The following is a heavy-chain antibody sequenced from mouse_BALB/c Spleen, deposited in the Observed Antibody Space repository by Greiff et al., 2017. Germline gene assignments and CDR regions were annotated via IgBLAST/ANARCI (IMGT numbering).Heavy chain of an antibody. D-gene: IGHD2-3*01. J-gene: IGHJ3*01. CDR3: ARARDDAWFAD. CDR1: GYTFTSYV. Sequence: EVQLQQSGPELVKPGASVKMSCKASGYTFTSYVMHWVKQKPGQGLEWIGYINPYNDGTKYNEKFKGKATLTSDKSSSTAYMELSSLTSEDSAVYYCARARDDAWFADWGQGTLVTVSA. V-gene: IGHV1-14*01. CDR2: INPYNDGT.